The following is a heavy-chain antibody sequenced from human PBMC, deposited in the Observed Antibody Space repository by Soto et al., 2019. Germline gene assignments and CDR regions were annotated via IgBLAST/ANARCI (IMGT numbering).Heavy chain of an antibody. CDR3: TRELGQTGVHYYGMDV. V-gene: IGHV3-15*01. D-gene: IGHD7-27*01. CDR2: IKTNTEGGTL. CDR1: GFSFSSAW. Sequence: EVQLVESGGGLGTPGGSLRLSCAASGFSFSSAWMTWVRQAPGKGLEWVGRIKTNTEGGTLDYVAPVKGRFTISRDDYKNTLYVQMTSLKTEDTGVYYCTRELGQTGVHYYGMDVWGQGTTVTVSS. J-gene: IGHJ6*02.